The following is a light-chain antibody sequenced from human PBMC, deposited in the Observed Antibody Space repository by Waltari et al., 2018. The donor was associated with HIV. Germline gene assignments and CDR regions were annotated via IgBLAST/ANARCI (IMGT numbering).Light chain of an antibody. CDR1: TSNIGNNY. J-gene: IGLJ3*02. CDR2: ENN. CDR3: ATWDSNLSAWV. Sequence: QSVLMQPPSVSAAPGQKVTISCSGGTSNIGNNYVSWYQQLPGTAPKLLIYENNKRPSGIPDRCSGSKSGTSATLGITGLQTGDEADYYCATWDSNLSAWVFGGGTKLTVL. V-gene: IGLV1-51*02.